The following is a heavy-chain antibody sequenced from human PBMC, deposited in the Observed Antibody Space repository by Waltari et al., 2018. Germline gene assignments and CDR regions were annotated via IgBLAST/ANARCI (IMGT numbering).Heavy chain of an antibody. CDR3: ASGLGYMDY. CDR2: IWYDGSKK. CDR1: GFTFRSYG. Sequence: QVQLVESGGGVVQPGRSLRLSCAASGFTFRSYGMHWVRQAPGKGLEWVAVIWYDGSKKYYADSVKGRFTISRDNSKNTLYLQMNSLRAEDTAVYYCASGLGYMDYWGQGTLVTVSS. D-gene: IGHD1-1*01. V-gene: IGHV3-33*01. J-gene: IGHJ4*02.